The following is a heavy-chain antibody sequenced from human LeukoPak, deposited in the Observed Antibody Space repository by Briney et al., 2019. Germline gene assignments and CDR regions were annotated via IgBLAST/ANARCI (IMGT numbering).Heavy chain of an antibody. V-gene: IGHV3-11*01. Sequence: GGALRLSRAAPGFISRVYYRSWIRQAPGEGRGWVSYINSSGGITYYADSVKGRFTISRDNAKNSLYLEMNSLRDDDTAVYCARTGGAGSPSDTWGQGTLVTVSS. CDR3: ARTGGAGSPSDT. CDR1: GFISRVYY. J-gene: IGHJ5*02. D-gene: IGHD3-10*01. CDR2: INSSGGIT.